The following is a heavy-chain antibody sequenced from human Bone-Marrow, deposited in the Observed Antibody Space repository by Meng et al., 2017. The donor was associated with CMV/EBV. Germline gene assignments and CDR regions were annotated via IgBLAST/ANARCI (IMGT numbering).Heavy chain of an antibody. V-gene: IGHV3-7*01. CDR1: GFTFSSYS. CDR3: ARAITIFGVVGCFDF. D-gene: IGHD3-3*01. J-gene: IGHJ4*02. CDR2: IKQDGSEK. Sequence: GESLKISCAASGFTFSSYSMNWVRQAPGKGLEWVANIKQDGSEKYYVDSVKGRFTISRDNAKNSLYLQMNSLRAEDTAVYYCARAITIFGVVGCFDFRGQGTLVTVSS.